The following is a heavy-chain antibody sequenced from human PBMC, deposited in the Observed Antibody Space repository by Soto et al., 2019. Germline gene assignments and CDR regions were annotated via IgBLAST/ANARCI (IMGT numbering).Heavy chain of an antibody. V-gene: IGHV1-69*06. CDR3: ARDQTKYYYYYGMDV. Sequence: GASVKVSFKASGGTFSSYAISWLRQAPGQGLEWMGGITPIFGTANYAQKFQGRVTITADKSTSTAYMELSSLRSEDTAVYYCARDQTKYYYYYGMDVWGQGTTVTVSS. CDR1: GGTFSSYA. J-gene: IGHJ6*02. CDR2: ITPIFGTA.